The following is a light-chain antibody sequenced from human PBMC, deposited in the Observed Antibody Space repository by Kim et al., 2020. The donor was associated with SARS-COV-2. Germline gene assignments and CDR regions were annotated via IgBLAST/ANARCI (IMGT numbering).Light chain of an antibody. CDR3: QQFGSSPFT. CDR2: GAS. CDR1: RNISSF. J-gene: IGKJ4*01. V-gene: IGKV3-20*01. Sequence: SAGESQALRARRARRNISSFLAWYQHRPGQAPRLLLYGASSRAAGIPDRFSGSGSGTDFTLPINRLAPEDFAVYYCQQFGSSPFTFGRGTKVDIK.